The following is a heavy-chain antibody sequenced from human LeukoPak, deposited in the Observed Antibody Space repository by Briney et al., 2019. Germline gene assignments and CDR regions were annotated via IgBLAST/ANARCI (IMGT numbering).Heavy chain of an antibody. J-gene: IGHJ4*02. CDR1: EYTFTSHY. CDR3: ARVLNSSGYSDY. V-gene: IGHV1-46*01. Sequence: ASVKVSCKASEYTFTSHYIHWVRQAPGQGLEWMGIINPSGGSTTYAQKFQGRVTMTRDTSTSTVHMELSSLKSEDTAVYYCARVLNSSGYSDYWGQGTLVTVSS. D-gene: IGHD3-22*01. CDR2: INPSGGST.